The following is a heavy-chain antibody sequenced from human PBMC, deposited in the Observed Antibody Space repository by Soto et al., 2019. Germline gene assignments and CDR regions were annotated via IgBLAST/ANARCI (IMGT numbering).Heavy chain of an antibody. CDR1: GGSFSGYY. D-gene: IGHD3-16*02. V-gene: IGHV4-34*01. CDR3: ARGTIIMITFGGVIVPLDDY. J-gene: IGHJ4*02. CDR2: INHSGST. Sequence: KPSETLSLTCAVYGGSFSGYYWSWIRQPPGKGLEWIGEINHSGSTNYNPSLKSRVTISVDTSKNQFSLKLSSVTAADTAVYYCARGTIIMITFGGVIVPLDDYWGQGTLVTVSS.